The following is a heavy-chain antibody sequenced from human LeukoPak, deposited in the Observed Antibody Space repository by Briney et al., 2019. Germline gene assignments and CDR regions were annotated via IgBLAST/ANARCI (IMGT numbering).Heavy chain of an antibody. CDR1: GFRLSDYD. J-gene: IGHJ5*02. D-gene: IGHD2-2*01. CDR3: ARADCSGSTCYLRRSWFDP. CDR2: ITTGSRYI. Sequence: PGGSLRLSCAASGFRLSDYDMNWVRHAPGEGLEWVSSITTGSRYIYYAYSVKGRFTISRDDAKNSLYLQMDYLRAEDTAVYYCARADCSGSTCYLRRSWFDPWGQGTLVTVPS. V-gene: IGHV3-21*01.